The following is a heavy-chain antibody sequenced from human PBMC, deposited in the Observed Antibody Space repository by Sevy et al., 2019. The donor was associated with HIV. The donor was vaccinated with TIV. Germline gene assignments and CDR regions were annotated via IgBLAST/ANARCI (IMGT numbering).Heavy chain of an antibody. Sequence: SETLSLTCTVSGGSISSSSYYWGWIRQPPGKGLEWIGSIYYSGSTYYNPSLKSRVTISVDTSKNQFSLKLSSVTAADTAVYYCARLYYYDSSGCYSPNWFDPWGQGTLVTVSS. CDR3: ARLYYYDSSGCYSPNWFDP. V-gene: IGHV4-39*01. CDR2: IYYSGST. J-gene: IGHJ5*02. CDR1: GGSISSSSYY. D-gene: IGHD3-22*01.